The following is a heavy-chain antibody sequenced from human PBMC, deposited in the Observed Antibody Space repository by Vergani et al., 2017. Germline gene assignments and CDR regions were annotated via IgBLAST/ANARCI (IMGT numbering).Heavy chain of an antibody. CDR2: ISGSGGST. D-gene: IGHD3-10*01. J-gene: IGHJ4*02. CDR3: ARDQLWFGELPAASDY. CDR1: GFTFSGYA. Sequence: EVQLLESGGGLVQPGGSLRLSCAASGFTFSGYAMSWVRQAPGKGLEWVSAISGSGGSTYYADSVKGRFTISRDNSKNTLYLQMNSLRAEDTAVYYCARDQLWFGELPAASDYWGQGTLVTVSS. V-gene: IGHV3-23*01.